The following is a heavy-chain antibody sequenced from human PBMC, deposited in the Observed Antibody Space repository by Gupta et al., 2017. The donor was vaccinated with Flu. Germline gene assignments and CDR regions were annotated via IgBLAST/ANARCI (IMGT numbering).Heavy chain of an antibody. V-gene: IGHV1-69*06. CDR1: GGTFSGYA. J-gene: IGHJ4*01. D-gene: IGHD6-6*01. CDR3: ARGDSSSSPILY. Sequence: QVQLVQSGAEVKKPGSSVKVSCKASGGTFSGYAISWLRQAPRQWFEWMGGIIPIFGTANNAQKFQGRVTITADKSTRTAYIELRSLGFEDTAVYYYARGDSSSSPILYGGHGTLVTVCS. CDR2: IIPIFGTA.